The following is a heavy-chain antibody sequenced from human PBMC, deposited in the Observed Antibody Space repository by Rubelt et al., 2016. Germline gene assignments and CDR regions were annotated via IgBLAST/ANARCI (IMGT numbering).Heavy chain of an antibody. J-gene: IGHJ2*01. Sequence: GGGLVKPGGSLRLSCAASGFTFSNYRMTWVRQAPGKGLEWVSSISNTSSYIYYADSVKGRFTISRDNAKNSLYLQMNSLRDDDTAVYYCATTTGDDPNVSRYWHFDLWGRGTLVTGSS. V-gene: IGHV3-21*01. CDR2: ISNTSSYI. D-gene: IGHD1-26*01. CDR3: ATTTGDDPNVSRYWHFDL. CDR1: GFTFSNYR.